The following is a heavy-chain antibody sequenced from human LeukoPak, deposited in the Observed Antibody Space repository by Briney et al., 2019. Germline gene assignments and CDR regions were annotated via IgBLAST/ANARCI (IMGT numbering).Heavy chain of an antibody. V-gene: IGHV4-30-2*01. Sequence: SQTLSPTCAVSGGSISSGGYSWSWIRQPPGKGLEWIGYIYHSGSTYYNPSLKSRVTISVDRSKNQFSLKLSSVTAADTAVYYCARVLLGYFDLWGRGTLVTVSS. D-gene: IGHD3-3*01. CDR3: ARVLLGYFDL. CDR1: GGSISSGGYS. CDR2: IYHSGST. J-gene: IGHJ2*01.